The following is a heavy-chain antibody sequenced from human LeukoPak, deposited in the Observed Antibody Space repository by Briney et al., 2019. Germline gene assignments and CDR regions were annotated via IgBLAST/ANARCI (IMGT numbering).Heavy chain of an antibody. V-gene: IGHV4-34*01. D-gene: IGHD1-26*01. CDR2: INHSGST. J-gene: IGHJ6*02. CDR3: ARGVGAGHYYYYGMDV. CDR1: GGSFSGYY. Sequence: SETLSLTCAVYGGSFSGYYWSWIRQPPGKGLEWIGEINHSGSTNYNPSLKSRVTISVDTSKNQFSLKLSSVTAADTAVYYCARGVGAGHYYYYGMDVWGQGTTVTVS.